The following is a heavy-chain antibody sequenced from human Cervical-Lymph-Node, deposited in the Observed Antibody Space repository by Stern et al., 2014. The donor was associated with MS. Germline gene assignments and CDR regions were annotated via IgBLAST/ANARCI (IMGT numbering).Heavy chain of an antibody. CDR2: AFWDSAGT. V-gene: IGHV3-9*01. CDR1: GFTFERYA. J-gene: IGHJ4*02. D-gene: IGHD6-19*01. Sequence: EVQLVQSGGGLVQPGGSLRLSCAAPGFTFERYATHWVRQAPGKGLEWVSGAFWDSAGTGYADSVKGRFIISRDRSKNSLYLQMNSLRPEDTGLYYCVTDAVPGGADYWGQGTLVTVSS. CDR3: VTDAVPGGADY.